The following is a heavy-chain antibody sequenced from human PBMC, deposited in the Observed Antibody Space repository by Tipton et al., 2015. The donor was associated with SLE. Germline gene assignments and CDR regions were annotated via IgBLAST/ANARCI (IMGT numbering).Heavy chain of an antibody. CDR1: GFTFGDFA. J-gene: IGHJ4*02. CDR2: IRAIGYGGTT. CDR3: TRDSAWIDKTYY. Sequence: RSLRLSCTTSGFTFGDFAMSWVRQAPGKGLEWVGVIRAIGYGGTTQYAASVKGRFTISRDESKSIVYLQMNSLQIEDTAIYYCTRDSAWIDKTYYWGQGTLVTVSS. V-gene: IGHV3-49*04. D-gene: IGHD1-1*01.